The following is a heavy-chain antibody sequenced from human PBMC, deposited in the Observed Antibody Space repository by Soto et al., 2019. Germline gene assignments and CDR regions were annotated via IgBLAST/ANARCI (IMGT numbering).Heavy chain of an antibody. J-gene: IGHJ3*02. V-gene: IGHV3-74*01. Sequence: GGSLRLSCAASGFTFSSYWMHWVRQAPGKGLVWVSRINSDGSSTSYADSVRGRFTISRDNAKNTLYLQMNGLRAEDTAVYYCARDGPHRYAFDIWGQGTMVTVSS. CDR2: INSDGSST. CDR1: GFTFSSYW. CDR3: ARDGPHRYAFDI.